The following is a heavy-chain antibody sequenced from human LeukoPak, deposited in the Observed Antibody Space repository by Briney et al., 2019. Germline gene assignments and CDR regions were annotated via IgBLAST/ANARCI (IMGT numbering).Heavy chain of an antibody. CDR2: ISAYNGNT. D-gene: IGHD3-9*01. Sequence: ASVKVSCKASGYTFTSYGISWVRQAPGQGLEWMEWISAYNGNTNYAQKLQGRVTMTTDTSTSTAYMELRSLRSDDTAVYYCARDSYDILTGYFSFDYWGQGTLVTVSS. J-gene: IGHJ4*02. CDR3: ARDSYDILTGYFSFDY. CDR1: GYTFTSYG. V-gene: IGHV1-18*01.